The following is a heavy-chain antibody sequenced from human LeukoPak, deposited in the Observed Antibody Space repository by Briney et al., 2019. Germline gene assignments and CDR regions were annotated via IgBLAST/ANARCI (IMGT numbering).Heavy chain of an antibody. V-gene: IGHV3-30-3*01. D-gene: IGHD2-2*01. Sequence: QTGRSLRLSCAASGFTFSSYAMHWVRQAPGKGLEWVAVISYDGCNKYYADSVKGRFTISRDNSKNTLYLQMNSLRAEDTAVYYCARGGQLLHNWFDPWGQGTLVTVSS. CDR1: GFTFSSYA. J-gene: IGHJ5*02. CDR2: ISYDGCNK. CDR3: ARGGQLLHNWFDP.